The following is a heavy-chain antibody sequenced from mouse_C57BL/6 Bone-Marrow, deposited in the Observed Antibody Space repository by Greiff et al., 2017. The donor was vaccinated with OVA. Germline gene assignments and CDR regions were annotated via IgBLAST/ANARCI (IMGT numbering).Heavy chain of an antibody. CDR2: IDPEDGET. CDR3: ARGDGGAMDY. V-gene: IGHV14-2*01. Sequence: EVQLQQSGAELVKPGASVKLFCTASGFNIKDYYMHWVKQRTEQGLEWIGRIDPEDGETTYAPKFQGKATITADTSSNTAYLQRSSLTSEDTAVYYCARGDGGAMDYWGQGTSVTVSS. J-gene: IGHJ4*01. D-gene: IGHD3-3*01. CDR1: GFNIKDYY.